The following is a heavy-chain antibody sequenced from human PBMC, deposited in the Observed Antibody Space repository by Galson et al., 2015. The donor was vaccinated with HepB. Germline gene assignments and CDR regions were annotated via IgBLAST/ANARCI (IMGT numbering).Heavy chain of an antibody. V-gene: IGHV4-59*01. J-gene: IGHJ4*02. CDR3: AREDDSRKIDY. Sequence: ETLSLTCTVSGGSISSYYWSWIRQPPGKGLEWIGYVYYSGSTNYNPSLNSRVTISVDTSKNQFSLNLISVTAADTALYYCAREDDSRKIDYWGQGTLVTVSS. CDR1: GGSISSYY. CDR2: VYYSGST. D-gene: IGHD3-3*01.